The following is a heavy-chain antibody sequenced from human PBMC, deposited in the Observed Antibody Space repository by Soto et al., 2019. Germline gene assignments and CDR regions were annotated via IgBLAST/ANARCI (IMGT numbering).Heavy chain of an antibody. CDR3: ARGRYCLTGRCFPNWFDS. V-gene: IGHV4-30-4*01. J-gene: IGHJ5*01. CDR2: MYKSATI. D-gene: IGHD7-27*01. Sequence: PSETLSLTCSVSGDSISNLDYFWAWIRQPPGQALEYIGYMYKSATIYYNPSFESRVAISVDTSKSQFSLNVTSVTAADTAVYFCARGRYCLTGRCFPNWFDSWGQGTLVTVSS. CDR1: GDSISNLDYF.